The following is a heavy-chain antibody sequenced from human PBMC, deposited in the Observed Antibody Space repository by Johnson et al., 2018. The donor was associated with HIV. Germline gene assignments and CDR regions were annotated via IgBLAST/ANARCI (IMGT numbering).Heavy chain of an antibody. J-gene: IGHJ3*02. CDR1: GFTFSSYG. Sequence: QVQLVESGGGVVQPGRSLRLSCAASGFTFSSYGMHWVRQAPGKGLEWVAVISYDGSNKYYADSVKGRFTISRDNSKNTLYLQMNSRRAEDTAVYYCAREISPSFPFPSSHTAFDIWGQGTMVTVSS. V-gene: IGHV3-30*03. CDR2: ISYDGSNK. CDR3: AREISPSFPFPSSHTAFDI.